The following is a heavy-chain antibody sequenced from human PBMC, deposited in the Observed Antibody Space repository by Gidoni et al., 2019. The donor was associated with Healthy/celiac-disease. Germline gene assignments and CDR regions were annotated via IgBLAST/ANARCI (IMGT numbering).Heavy chain of an antibody. CDR1: GFTFGDYA. D-gene: IGHD1-26*01. CDR3: TRARSGSYYRFDY. J-gene: IGHJ4*02. Sequence: EVQLVESGGGLVQPGRSLRLSCTASGFTFGDYAMSWVRQAPGKGLEWVGCIRSKSYGGTTEYAASVKGRFTISRDDSKSIAYLQMNSLKTEDTAVYYCTRARSGSYYRFDYWGQGTLVTVSS. CDR2: IRSKSYGGTT. V-gene: IGHV3-49*04.